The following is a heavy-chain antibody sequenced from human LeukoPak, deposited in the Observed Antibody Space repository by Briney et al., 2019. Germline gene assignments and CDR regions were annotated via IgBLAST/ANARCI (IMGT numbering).Heavy chain of an antibody. J-gene: IGHJ4*02. CDR2: IWYDGSNK. D-gene: IGHD3-22*01. CDR3: ARSPEYYYDSSEFDY. CDR1: GFTFSSYG. Sequence: PGGSLRLSCAASGFTFSSYGMHWVRQAPGKGLEWVAVIWYDGSNKYYADSVKSRFTISRDNSKNTLYLQMNSLRAEDTAVYYCARSPEYYYDSSEFDYWGQGTLVTVSS. V-gene: IGHV3-33*01.